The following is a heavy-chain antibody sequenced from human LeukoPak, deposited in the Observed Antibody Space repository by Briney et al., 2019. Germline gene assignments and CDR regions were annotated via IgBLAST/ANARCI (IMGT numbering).Heavy chain of an antibody. Sequence: SETLSLTCTVSGGSIGSTSYYWGWIRQPPGKGLDWIGSVYYSGSTDYNPSLKSRVTISLDTSKNQFSLKLTSATATDTAVYYCARHPYLLDPFYYWGQGSLVTVSS. CDR1: GGSIGSTSYY. CDR2: VYYSGST. D-gene: IGHD1-1*01. J-gene: IGHJ4*02. V-gene: IGHV4-39*01. CDR3: ARHPYLLDPFYY.